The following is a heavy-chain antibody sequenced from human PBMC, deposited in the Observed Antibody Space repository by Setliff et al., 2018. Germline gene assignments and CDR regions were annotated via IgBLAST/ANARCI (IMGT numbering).Heavy chain of an antibody. V-gene: IGHV3-7*01. Sequence: VGSLRLSCAASGFTFAGYYMSWVRQAPGKGLEWVANINQDGSEKFYVDSVKGRFTISRDNAKNSLYLQMNNLRAEDTAMYYCARDDFGDYFFSFWGRGTLVTVSS. J-gene: IGHJ4*02. D-gene: IGHD4-17*01. CDR2: INQDGSEK. CDR1: GFTFAGYY. CDR3: ARDDFGDYFFSF.